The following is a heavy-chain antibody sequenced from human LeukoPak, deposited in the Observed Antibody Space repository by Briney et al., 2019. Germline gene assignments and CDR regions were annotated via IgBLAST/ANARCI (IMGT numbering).Heavy chain of an antibody. J-gene: IGHJ4*02. CDR2: INTNTGNP. CDR1: GGTFSSYA. Sequence: ASVKVSCKASGGTFSSYAISWVRQAPGQGLEWMGWINTNTGNPTYAQGFTGRFVFSLDTSVSTAYLQISSLKAEDTAVYYCARDDLIYSNYGPRGAFDYWGQGTLVTVSS. V-gene: IGHV7-4-1*02. D-gene: IGHD4-11*01. CDR3: ARDDLIYSNYGPRGAFDY.